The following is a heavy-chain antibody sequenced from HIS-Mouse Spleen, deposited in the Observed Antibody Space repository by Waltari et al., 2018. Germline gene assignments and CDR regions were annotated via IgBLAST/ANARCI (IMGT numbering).Heavy chain of an antibody. J-gene: IGHJ4*02. Sequence: EVQLVESGGGLVKPGGSLRLSCAASGFTFSSYSMNWVRQAPGKGRWWVSSISSSSSYIYYADSVKGRFTISRDNAKNSLYLQMNSLRAEDTAVYYCARAKSEQWLVEFDYWGQGTLVTVSS. V-gene: IGHV3-21*01. CDR2: ISSSSSYI. D-gene: IGHD6-19*01. CDR1: GFTFSSYS. CDR3: ARAKSEQWLVEFDY.